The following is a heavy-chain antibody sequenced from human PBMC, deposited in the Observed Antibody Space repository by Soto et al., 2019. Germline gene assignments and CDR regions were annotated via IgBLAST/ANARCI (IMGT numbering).Heavy chain of an antibody. D-gene: IGHD2-15*01. CDR3: ARQVVAYCSAGSCFSPNRHWFDP. J-gene: IGHJ5*02. V-gene: IGHV4-39*01. CDR1: GGSISSSSYY. CDR2: IYYSGST. Sequence: TSETLSLTCTVSGGSISSSSYYWGWIRQPPGKGLEWIGSIYYSGSTYYNPSLKSRVTISVDTSKNQFSLKLSSVTAADTAVYYCARQVVAYCSAGSCFSPNRHWFDPWGQGTLVTVSS.